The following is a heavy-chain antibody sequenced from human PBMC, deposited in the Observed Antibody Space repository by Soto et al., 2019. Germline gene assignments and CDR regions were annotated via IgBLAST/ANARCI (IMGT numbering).Heavy chain of an antibody. CDR1: GFTFSSYA. CDR3: ARDQLYYNDISGRPLNAFDV. Sequence: SLRLSCAASGFTFSSYAMHWVRQAPGKGLEWVSYIGIGSSTKYYADSVKGRFTISRDNAKNSLYLQMNSLRAEDTAVYYCARDQLYYNDISGRPLNAFDVWGQETMVTVSS. J-gene: IGHJ3*01. CDR2: IGIGSSTK. V-gene: IGHV3-48*01. D-gene: IGHD3-22*01.